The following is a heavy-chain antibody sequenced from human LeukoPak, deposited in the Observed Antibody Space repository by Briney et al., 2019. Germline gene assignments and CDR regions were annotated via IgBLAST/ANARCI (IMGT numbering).Heavy chain of an antibody. CDR2: ISSSGSTI. D-gene: IGHD6-13*01. CDR1: GFTFSSYE. CDR3: ARSPSAAGRY. Sequence: GGSLRLSCAASGFTFSSYEMNWVRQAPGKGLEWVSYISSSGSTIYYADSVKGRFTISRDNAKNSLYLQMNSLRAEDTALYYCARSPSAAGRYWGQGTLVTVSS. V-gene: IGHV3-48*03. J-gene: IGHJ4*02.